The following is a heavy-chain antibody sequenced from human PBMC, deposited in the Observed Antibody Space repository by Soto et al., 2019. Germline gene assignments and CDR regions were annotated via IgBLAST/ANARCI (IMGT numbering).Heavy chain of an antibody. CDR2: IIPIVGTA. CDR3: ASPRYCSSTSCHPQYYYYYGMDV. V-gene: IGHV1-69*01. Sequence: QVQLVQSGAEVKKPGSSVKVSCKASGGTFSSYAISWVRQAPGQGLEWMGGIIPIVGTANYAQKVQGRVTNTEDEYTSTAYMELSSLRSEDTAVYYCASPRYCSSTSCHPQYYYYYGMDVWGQGTTVTVSS. D-gene: IGHD2-2*01. CDR1: GGTFSSYA. J-gene: IGHJ6*02.